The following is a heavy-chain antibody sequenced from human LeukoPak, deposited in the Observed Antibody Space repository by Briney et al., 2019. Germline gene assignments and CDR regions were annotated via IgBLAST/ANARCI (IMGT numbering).Heavy chain of an antibody. CDR3: ANTGRGYSYGPDY. J-gene: IGHJ4*02. D-gene: IGHD5-18*01. CDR2: ISGSGGST. V-gene: IGHV3-23*01. CDR1: GFTFSSYA. Sequence: GGPLRLSCAASGFTFSSYAMTWVPQAPGKGREGVSAISGSGGSTYYADPVKGRFTISRENSKKTLYLQMNSLRAEDTAVYYWANTGRGYSYGPDYWGQGTLVTVS.